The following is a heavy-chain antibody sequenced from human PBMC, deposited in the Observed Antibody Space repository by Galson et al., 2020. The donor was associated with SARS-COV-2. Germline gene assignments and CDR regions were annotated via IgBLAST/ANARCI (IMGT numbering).Heavy chain of an antibody. D-gene: IGHD3-16*02. CDR2: IYYSGST. CDR3: ARHHYDYVWGSYRYDYFDY. Sequence: SETLSLTCTVSGGSISSSSYYWGWIRQPPGKGLEWIGSIYYSGSTYYNPSLKSRVTISVDTSKNQFSLKLSSVTAADTAVYYCARHHYDYVWGSYRYDYFDYWGQGTLVTVSS. V-gene: IGHV4-39*01. J-gene: IGHJ4*02. CDR1: GGSISSSSYY.